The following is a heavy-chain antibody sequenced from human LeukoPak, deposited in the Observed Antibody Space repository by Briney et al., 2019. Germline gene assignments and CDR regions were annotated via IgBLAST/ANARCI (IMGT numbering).Heavy chain of an antibody. CDR2: INWNGANT. J-gene: IGHJ4*02. CDR1: GFSFKDYG. CDR3: ARGEDYYDSSGYYTPTFDY. D-gene: IGHD3-22*01. V-gene: IGHV3-20*04. Sequence: GGSLRLSCEASGFSFKDYGVIWVRHVPGKGLEWVSGINWNGANTGYADSVKGRFTISRDNAKNSLYLQMNSLRAEDTALYYCARGEDYYDSSGYYTPTFDYWGQGTLVTVSS.